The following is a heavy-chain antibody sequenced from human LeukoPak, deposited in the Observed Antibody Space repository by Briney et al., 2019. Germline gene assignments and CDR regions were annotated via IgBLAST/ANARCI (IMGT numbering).Heavy chain of an antibody. CDR3: ARSPGYSSSWFAA. D-gene: IGHD6-19*01. CDR1: RSTFSSYA. J-gene: IGHJ5*02. Sequence: GGSLRLSCAASRSTFSSYAMSWVRQAHGKGLEWVSAISDSGASTYYADSVKGRFTISRDNSKNTLYLQMNSLRAEDTAVYYCARSPGYSSSWFAAWGQGTLVTVSS. CDR2: ISDSGAST. V-gene: IGHV3-23*01.